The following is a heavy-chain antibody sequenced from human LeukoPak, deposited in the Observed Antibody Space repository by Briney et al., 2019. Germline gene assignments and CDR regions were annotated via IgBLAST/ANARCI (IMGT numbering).Heavy chain of an antibody. D-gene: IGHD6-13*01. CDR1: GGSISSYY. Sequence: SETLSLTCTASGGSISSYYWSWIRQPPGKGLEWIGYIYYSGSTNYNPSLKSRVTISVDTSKNQFSLKLSSVTAADTAVYYCARYSSHIFFDYWGQGTLVTVSS. CDR3: ARYSSHIFFDY. J-gene: IGHJ4*02. V-gene: IGHV4-59*08. CDR2: IYYSGST.